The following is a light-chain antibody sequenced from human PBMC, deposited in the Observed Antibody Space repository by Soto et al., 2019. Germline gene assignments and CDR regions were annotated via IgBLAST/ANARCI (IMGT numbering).Light chain of an antibody. CDR1: QSVLYSSNNKNY. Sequence: DIVMTQSPDSLAVSLGERATINCKSSQSVLYSSNNKNYLAWHQQKQGQPPKLLIYWASTRESGVPDRFSGSGSGTDFTLTITNLQAEDVAVYYCQQYYSTPRTFGQGTKVEIK. CDR3: QQYYSTPRT. V-gene: IGKV4-1*01. J-gene: IGKJ1*01. CDR2: WAS.